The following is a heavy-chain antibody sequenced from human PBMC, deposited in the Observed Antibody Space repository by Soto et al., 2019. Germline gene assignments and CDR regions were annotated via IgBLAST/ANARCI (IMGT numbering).Heavy chain of an antibody. Sequence: AGGSLRLSCAASGFTFSSLWMTWVSQVPGKGLEWVANIKQDGSGKYYVDSVKGRFTISRDNAKDSLYLQMNSLRAEDTAVYYCARMWLYNPFDYWGQGTQVTVSS. CDR2: IKQDGSGK. CDR3: ARMWLYNPFDY. J-gene: IGHJ4*02. CDR1: GFTFSSLW. V-gene: IGHV3-7*01. D-gene: IGHD2-2*02.